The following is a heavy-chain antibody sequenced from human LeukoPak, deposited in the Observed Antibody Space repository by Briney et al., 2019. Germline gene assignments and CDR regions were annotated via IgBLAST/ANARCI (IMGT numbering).Heavy chain of an antibody. V-gene: IGHV3-20*04. D-gene: IGHD3-16*01. J-gene: IGHJ6*03. Sequence: GGSLRLSCAASGFTFDDYGMSWVRQAPGKGLEWVSGINWNGGSTGYADSVKGRFTISRDNAKNSLHLQMNSLRAEDTAVYYCAKARYGYHYYYYMDVWGKGTTVTVSS. CDR3: AKARYGYHYYYYMDV. CDR1: GFTFDDYG. CDR2: INWNGGST.